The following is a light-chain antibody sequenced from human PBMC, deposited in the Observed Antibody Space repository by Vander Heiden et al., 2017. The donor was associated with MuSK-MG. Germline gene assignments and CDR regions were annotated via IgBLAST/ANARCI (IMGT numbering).Light chain of an antibody. CDR1: RSNLGSNY. CDR3: AAWDDSLSGPG. CDR2: RNN. V-gene: IGLV1-47*01. J-gene: IGLJ2*01. Sequence: QSVLTQPPSASGTPVLRVTTACSGTRSNLGSNYVYWDQQHPGAAPKLLIYRNNQRRSGGPDRFSGSKSCTSASLAISGRRSEDEADYYCAAWDDSLSGPGFGGGTKLTVL.